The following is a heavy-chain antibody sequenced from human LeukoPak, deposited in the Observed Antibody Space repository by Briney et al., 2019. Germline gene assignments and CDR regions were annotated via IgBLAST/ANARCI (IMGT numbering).Heavy chain of an antibody. CDR2: ISAYNGNT. J-gene: IGHJ6*02. CDR1: GYTFTSYY. D-gene: IGHD6-6*01. Sequence: ASVKVSCEASGYTFTSYYMHWVRQAPGQGLEWMGWISAYNGNTNYAQKLQGRVTMTTDTSTSTAYMELRSLRSDDTAVYYCARDRDSSSSLYYYYGMDVWGQGTTVTVSS. V-gene: IGHV1-18*04. CDR3: ARDRDSSSSLYYYYGMDV.